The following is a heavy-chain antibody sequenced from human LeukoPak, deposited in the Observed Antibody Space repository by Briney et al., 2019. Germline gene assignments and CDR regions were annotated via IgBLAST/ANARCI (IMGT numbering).Heavy chain of an antibody. Sequence: GNLSFTCSASGFTFSGNNMHWVGPGSEKGLEWVSAIGHAGGTYYADSVKGRFTISREDAKNYFFLQMNSLRAGDTAVYFCAALGDSIYWGQGTLVTVSS. D-gene: IGHD1-26*01. V-gene: IGHV3-13*01. J-gene: IGHJ4*02. CDR3: AALGDSIY. CDR2: IGHAGGT. CDR1: GFTFSGNN.